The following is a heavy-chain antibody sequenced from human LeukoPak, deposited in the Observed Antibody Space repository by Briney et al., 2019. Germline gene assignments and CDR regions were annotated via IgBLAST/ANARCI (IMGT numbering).Heavy chain of an antibody. CDR2: ISWNSGTI. CDR1: GFSFYDDT. CDR3: AKDPYMDV. V-gene: IGHV3-9*01. J-gene: IGHJ6*03. Sequence: GRSLRLSCAASGFSFYDDTMHWVRQGPGKGLEWVSGISWNSGTIGYADSVKGRFTISRDNAKDSLYLQMNSLRPEDTALYYCAKDPYMDVWGKGTTVTVSS.